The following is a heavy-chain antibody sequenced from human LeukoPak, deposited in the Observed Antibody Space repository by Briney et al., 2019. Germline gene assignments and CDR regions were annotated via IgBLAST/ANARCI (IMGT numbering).Heavy chain of an antibody. J-gene: IGHJ6*02. V-gene: IGHV1-18*01. CDR2: ISAYNGNT. CDR1: GYTFTSYG. D-gene: IGHD3-3*01. Sequence: GASVKVSCKASGYTFTSYGIRWVRQAPGQGLEWMGWISAYNGNTNYAQKLQGRVTMTTDTSTSTAYMELRSLRSDDTAVYYCARDTNWPNYDFWSGKHTYYYYGMDVWGQGTTVTVSS. CDR3: ARDTNWPNYDFWSGKHTYYYYGMDV.